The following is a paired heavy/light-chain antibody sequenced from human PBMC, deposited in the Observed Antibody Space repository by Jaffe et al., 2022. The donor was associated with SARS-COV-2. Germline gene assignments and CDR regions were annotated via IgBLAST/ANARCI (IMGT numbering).Light chain of an antibody. CDR2: AAT. CDR1: QNINSN. V-gene: IGKV3D-15*01. CDR3: QQYNNWPRA. Sequence: EIVMTQSPATLSVSPGEWATLSCRASQNINSNLAWYQQKPGLSPRLLIYAATTRATGIPARFSGSGSGTEFALTISSLQSEDFAVYFCQQYNNWPRAFGQGTKVEIK. J-gene: IGKJ1*01.
Heavy chain of an antibody. D-gene: IGHD5-18*01. J-gene: IGHJ4*02. CDR1: GFTFATSA. CDR3: AAGSDAAVQ. Sequence: QMQLLQSGPEVKKPGTSVKVSCKASGFTFATSAVQWVRQTRGQGLEWIGWIAVGRGNTNYAQKFQERVTITRDMFTTTAYMELSSLMSDDTAVYYCAAGSDAAVQWGQGTLVTVSS. CDR2: IAVGRGNT. V-gene: IGHV1-58*01.